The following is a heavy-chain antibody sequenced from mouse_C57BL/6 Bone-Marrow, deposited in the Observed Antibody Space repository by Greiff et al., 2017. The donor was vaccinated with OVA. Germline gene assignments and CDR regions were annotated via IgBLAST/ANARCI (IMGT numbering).Heavy chain of an antibody. V-gene: IGHV7-3*01. D-gene: IGHD3-2*02. CDR3: ARGALRDSSGYDFDY. CDR2: IRNKANGYTT. Sequence: EVQGVESGGGLVQPGGSLSLSCAASGFTFTDYYMSWVRQPPGKALEWLGFIRNKANGYTTEYSASVKGRFTISRDNSQSILYLQMNALRAEDSATYYCARGALRDSSGYDFDYWGQGTTLTVSS. J-gene: IGHJ2*01. CDR1: GFTFTDYY.